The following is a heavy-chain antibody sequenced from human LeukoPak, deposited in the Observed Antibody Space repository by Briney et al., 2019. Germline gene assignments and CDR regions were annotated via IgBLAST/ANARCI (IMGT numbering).Heavy chain of an antibody. J-gene: IGHJ6*03. Sequence: SVKVSCKASGGTFSSYAISWVRQAPGQGLEWTGGIIPIFGTANYAQKFQGRVTITTDESTSTAYMELSSLRSEDTAVYYCASGHSGSYFPSRQVLQYYMDVWGKGTTVTVSS. CDR3: ASGHSGSYFPSRQVLQYYMDV. CDR2: IIPIFGTA. D-gene: IGHD1-26*01. CDR1: GGTFSSYA. V-gene: IGHV1-69*05.